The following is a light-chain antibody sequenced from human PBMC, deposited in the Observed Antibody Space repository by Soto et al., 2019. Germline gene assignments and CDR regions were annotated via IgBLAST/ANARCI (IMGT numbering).Light chain of an antibody. V-gene: IGKV1-33*01. Sequence: DIQMTQSASSLSASVGARVTITCQASQNINNYLNWYQQKPGRAPKLRIYDASNLEAGVPSRLRGSGSGTDFTFTISRMQPEDIATYYCQQYENLPTFGQGTRLEIK. J-gene: IGKJ5*01. CDR2: DAS. CDR3: QQYENLPT. CDR1: QNINNY.